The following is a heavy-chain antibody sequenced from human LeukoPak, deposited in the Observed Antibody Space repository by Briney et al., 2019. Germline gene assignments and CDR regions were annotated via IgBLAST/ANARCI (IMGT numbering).Heavy chain of an antibody. CDR1: GYTFTNFY. Sequence: ASVKVSCKASGYTFTNFYLHWVRQAPGQGLEWMGIINPGGGNTNYAQQFQGRLTMTRDTSTTTVYMDLTSLRSEDTAVYYCARDVKMATPSGGYWGQGTLVTVSS. V-gene: IGHV1-46*01. CDR3: ARDVKMATPSGGY. J-gene: IGHJ4*02. D-gene: IGHD5-24*01. CDR2: INPGGGNT.